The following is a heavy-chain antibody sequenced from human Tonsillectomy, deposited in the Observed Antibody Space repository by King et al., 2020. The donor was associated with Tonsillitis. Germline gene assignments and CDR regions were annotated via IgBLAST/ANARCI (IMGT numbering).Heavy chain of an antibody. D-gene: IGHD6-6*01. CDR3: AHRFEYSSADYYYYMDV. V-gene: IGHV2-5*02. J-gene: IGHJ6*03. CDR2: IYWDDDK. Sequence: TLKESGPTLVKPTQTLTLTCTFSGFSLSTSGVGVGWIRQPPGKALEWLALIYWDDDKRYSPSLKSRLTITKDTSKNQVVLTMTNMDPVDTATYYCAHRFEYSSADYYYYMDVWGNGTTVTVSS. CDR1: GFSLSTSGVG.